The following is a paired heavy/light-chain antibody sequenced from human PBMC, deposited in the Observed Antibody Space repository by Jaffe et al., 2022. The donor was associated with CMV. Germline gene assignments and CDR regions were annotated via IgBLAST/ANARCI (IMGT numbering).Light chain of an antibody. CDR2: DAS. Sequence: EIVLTQSPATLSLSPGERATLSCRASQSVSSYLAWYQQKPGQAPRLLIYDASNRATGIPARFSGSGSGTDFTLTISSLEPEDFAVYYCQQRSNWPQLTFGGGTKVEIK. J-gene: IGKJ4*01. V-gene: IGKV3-11*01. CDR3: QQRSNWPQLT. CDR1: QSVSSY.
Heavy chain of an antibody. J-gene: IGHJ4*02. Sequence: QVQLVQSGAEVKKPGASVKVSCKASGYTFTSYGISWVRQAPGQGLEWMGWISAYNGNTNYAQKLQGRVTMTTDTSTSTAYMELRSLRSDDTAVYYCARDRLGWEGYCSSTSCYAMEYWGQGTLVTVSS. CDR3: ARDRLGWEGYCSSTSCYAMEY. CDR1: GYTFTSYG. V-gene: IGHV1-18*04. D-gene: IGHD2-2*01. CDR2: ISAYNGNT.